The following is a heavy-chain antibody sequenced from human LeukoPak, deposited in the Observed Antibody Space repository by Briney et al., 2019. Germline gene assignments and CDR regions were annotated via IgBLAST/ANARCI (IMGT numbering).Heavy chain of an antibody. CDR3: AREEGPDDLWSRADAFDV. CDR2: IYYSGTT. V-gene: IGHV4-59*01. CDR1: GGSISSYY. D-gene: IGHD3-3*01. J-gene: IGHJ3*01. Sequence: SETLSLTCTVSGGSISSYYWSWMRQPPGKGLEWIGYIYYSGTTNYNPSLKSRVTISVDTSKNQFSLKLSSVTAADTAVYYCAREEGPDDLWSRADAFDVCGQGAMVTVSS.